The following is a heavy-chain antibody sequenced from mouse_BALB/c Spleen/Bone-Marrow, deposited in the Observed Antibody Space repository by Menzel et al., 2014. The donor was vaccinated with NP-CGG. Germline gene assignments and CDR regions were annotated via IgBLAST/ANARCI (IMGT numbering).Heavy chain of an antibody. CDR2: INPSTGYT. V-gene: IGHV1-7*01. J-gene: IGHJ2*01. Sequence: QVQLQQPGAELAKPGASVKMSCKASGYTFTGYWMHWVKQRPGQGLEWIGYINPSTGYTEYNQKFKDKATLTADKSSSTAYMQLSSLTSEDSAVYYCARERYAGYYFDYWGQGTTLTVSS. D-gene: IGHD2-3*01. CDR1: GYTFTGYW. CDR3: ARERYAGYYFDY.